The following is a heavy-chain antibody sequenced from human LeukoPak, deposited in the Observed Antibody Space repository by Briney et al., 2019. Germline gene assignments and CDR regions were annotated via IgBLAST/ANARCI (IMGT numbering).Heavy chain of an antibody. V-gene: IGHV4-59*08. Sequence: SETLSLTCTVSSGSISSYYWSWIRQPPGKGLEWIGYIYDSGISNYNPSLKSRVTISVDTSKNQFSLKLSSVTAADTALYFCARAEINDYSRYWGQGIPVIVSS. CDR2: IYDSGIS. D-gene: IGHD4-11*01. CDR3: ARAEINDYSRY. CDR1: SGSISSYY. J-gene: IGHJ4*02.